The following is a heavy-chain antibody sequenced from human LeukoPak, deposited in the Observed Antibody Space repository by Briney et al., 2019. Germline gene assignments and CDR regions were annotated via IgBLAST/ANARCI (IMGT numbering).Heavy chain of an antibody. CDR1: GFTFSSYA. V-gene: IGHV3-23*01. CDR2: ISGSGGST. Sequence: PGGSLRLSCAASGFTFSSYAMSWVRQAPGKGLEWVSAISGSGGSTYYADSVKGRFTISRDNSKNTLYLQMNSLGAEDTAVYYCAKIHPLYYCDSSGYSDYWGQGTLVTVSS. CDR3: AKIHPLYYCDSSGYSDY. D-gene: IGHD3-22*01. J-gene: IGHJ4*02.